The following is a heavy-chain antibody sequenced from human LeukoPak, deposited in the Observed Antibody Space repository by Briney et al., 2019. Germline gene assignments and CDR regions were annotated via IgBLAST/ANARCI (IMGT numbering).Heavy chain of an antibody. Sequence: GGSLRLSCAASGFTFTNYAMSWLRQAPGKGLAWVSAITGSGGSTYYADCVKGRFTSSRDNSKNTLYLQMNSLKAEDTAIYYCASRYCSGGSCYNRYYFDYWGQGTLVTVSS. CDR3: ASRYCSGGSCYNRYYFDY. V-gene: IGHV3-23*01. D-gene: IGHD2-15*01. CDR2: ITGSGGST. CDR1: GFTFTNYA. J-gene: IGHJ4*02.